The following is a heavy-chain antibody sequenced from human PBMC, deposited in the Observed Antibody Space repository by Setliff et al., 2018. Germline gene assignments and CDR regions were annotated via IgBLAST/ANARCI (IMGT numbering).Heavy chain of an antibody. D-gene: IGHD3-22*01. Sequence: SETLSLTCAVYGGSFSGYYWSWIRQPPGKGLEWIGEINHSGSTNYNPSLKSRVTISVDTSKNQFSLKLSSVTAADTAMYYCAKGPDSSGYQGWFDPWGQGTLVTVSS. V-gene: IGHV4-34*01. J-gene: IGHJ5*02. CDR2: INHSGST. CDR3: AKGPDSSGYQGWFDP. CDR1: GGSFSGYY.